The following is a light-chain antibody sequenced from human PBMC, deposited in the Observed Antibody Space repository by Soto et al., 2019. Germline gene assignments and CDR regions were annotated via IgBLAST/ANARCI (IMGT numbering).Light chain of an antibody. CDR2: GAS. CDR3: LQDYNPPLT. V-gene: IGKV1-6*01. J-gene: IGKJ4*01. Sequence: AIEMTQSPSSLSASVGDRVTITCRASQGIVNDLAWFQQRPGRAPKLLIYGASTLQSGVPPRFSGSGSGTDFTLTLNGLQPEDSATYFCLQDYNPPLTFGGGTKVAIK. CDR1: QGIVND.